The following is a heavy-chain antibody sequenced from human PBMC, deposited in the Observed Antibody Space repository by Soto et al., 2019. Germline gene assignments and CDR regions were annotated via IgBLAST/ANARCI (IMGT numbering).Heavy chain of an antibody. CDR2: ISGSGGST. J-gene: IGHJ3*02. D-gene: IGHD3-10*01. V-gene: IGHV3-23*01. Sequence: GGSLRLSCAASGFTFSSYAMSWVRQAPGKGLEWVSAISGSGGSTYYADSVKGRFTISRDNSKNTLYLQMNSLRAEDTAVYYCAKGQGSGSYWPFHDAFDIWGQGTMVTVSS. CDR3: AKGQGSGSYWPFHDAFDI. CDR1: GFTFSSYA.